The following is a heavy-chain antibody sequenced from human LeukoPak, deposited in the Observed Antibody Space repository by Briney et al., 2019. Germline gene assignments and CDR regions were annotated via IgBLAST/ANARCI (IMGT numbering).Heavy chain of an antibody. CDR2: ISSSSSTI. J-gene: IGHJ4*02. D-gene: IGHD3-22*01. CDR1: GFTFSNYA. Sequence: GALRLSCAASGFTFSNYAMSWVRQAPGKGLEWVSYISSSSSTIYYADSVKGRFTISRDNAKNSLYLQMNSLRDEDTAVYYCARGHYYYYDSSGYIPTFDYWGQGTLVTVSS. CDR3: ARGHYYYYDSSGYIPTFDY. V-gene: IGHV3-48*02.